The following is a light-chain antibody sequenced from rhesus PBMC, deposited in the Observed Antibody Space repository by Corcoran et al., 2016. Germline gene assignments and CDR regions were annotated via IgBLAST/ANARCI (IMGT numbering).Light chain of an antibody. Sequence: DIVMTQTPLSLPVTPGEPASISCRSSQSLLDREDGNTYLDWYLQKPGQSPQLLIYEVSNRASGVPDRFSGSGSDNDFTLRISRVEAEDVCVYYCMQALEFPYSFGQGTKVEIK. CDR3: MQALEFPYS. V-gene: IGKV2-104*02. J-gene: IGKJ2*01. CDR2: EVS. CDR1: QSLLDREDGNTY.